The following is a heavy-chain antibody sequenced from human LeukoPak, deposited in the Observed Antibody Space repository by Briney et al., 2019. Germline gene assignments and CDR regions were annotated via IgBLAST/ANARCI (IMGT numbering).Heavy chain of an antibody. CDR2: IYYSGST. D-gene: IGHD3-10*01. J-gene: IGHJ4*02. CDR1: GGSISSYY. V-gene: IGHV4-59*12. CDR3: AGGGGGPVVRGVIDY. Sequence: PSETLSLTCTVSGGSISSYYWSWIRQPPGKGLEWIGYIYYSGSTNYNPSLKSRVTISVDTSKNQFSLKLSSVTAADTAVYYCAGGGGGPVVRGVIDYWGQGTLVTVSS.